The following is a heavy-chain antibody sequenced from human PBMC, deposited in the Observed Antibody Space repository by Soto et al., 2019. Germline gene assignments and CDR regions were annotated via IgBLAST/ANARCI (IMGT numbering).Heavy chain of an antibody. CDR2: ISWNSGSI. CDR1: GFTFDDYA. Sequence: EVQLVESGGGLVQPGRSLRLSCAASGFTFDDYAMHWVRQAPGKGLEWVSGISWNSGSIGYADSVKGRFTISRDNAKNSLYLQMNSLRAEDTALYYCAKDHCSRTSCYFDYWGQGTLVTVSS. J-gene: IGHJ4*02. CDR3: AKDHCSRTSCYFDY. V-gene: IGHV3-9*01. D-gene: IGHD2-2*01.